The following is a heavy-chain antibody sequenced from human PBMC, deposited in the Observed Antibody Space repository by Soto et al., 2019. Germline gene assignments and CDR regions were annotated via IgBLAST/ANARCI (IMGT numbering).Heavy chain of an antibody. CDR3: ARDEWNYYYYGMDV. Sequence: GGSLRLSCAASGFTFSSYAMHWVRQAPGKGLEWVAVISYDGSNKYYADSVKGRFTISRDNSKNTLYLQMNSLRAEDTAVYYCARDEWNYYYYGMDVWGQGTTVTVSS. V-gene: IGHV3-30-3*01. CDR1: GFTFSSYA. CDR2: ISYDGSNK. D-gene: IGHD3-3*01. J-gene: IGHJ6*02.